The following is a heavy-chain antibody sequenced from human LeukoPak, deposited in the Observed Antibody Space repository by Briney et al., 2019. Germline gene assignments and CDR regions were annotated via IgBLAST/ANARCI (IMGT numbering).Heavy chain of an antibody. D-gene: IGHD2/OR15-2a*01. Sequence: SSETLSLTCTVSGGSISSYYWSWVRQAPGKGLEWVSGISGSGGSTYYADSVKGRFTISRDNSKNTLYVQMNSLRAEDTAVYYCAKAPISYYYYYYMDVWGKGTTVTISS. V-gene: IGHV3-23*01. CDR1: GGSISSYY. CDR2: ISGSGGST. J-gene: IGHJ6*03. CDR3: AKAPISYYYYYYMDV.